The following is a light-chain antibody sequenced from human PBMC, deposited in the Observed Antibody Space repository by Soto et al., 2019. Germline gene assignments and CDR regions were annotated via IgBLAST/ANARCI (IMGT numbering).Light chain of an antibody. CDR3: QSYDSSLSGYV. Sequence: QAVVTQPPSVSGAPGQRVTISCTGSSSNIGAGYDVHWYQQLPGTAPKRLIYGNSNRPSGVPDRLSGSKSGTSASLAITGLQAEDEADYYCQSYDSSLSGYVFGTGTQLTVL. V-gene: IGLV1-40*01. CDR2: GNS. J-gene: IGLJ1*01. CDR1: SSNIGAGYD.